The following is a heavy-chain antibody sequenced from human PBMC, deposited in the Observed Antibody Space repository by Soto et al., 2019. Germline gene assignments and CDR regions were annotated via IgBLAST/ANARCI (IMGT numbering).Heavy chain of an antibody. J-gene: IGHJ4*02. CDR3: ARASTTVTYLGFDY. CDR2: INSGGTQI. CDR1: GFTFSSYS. Sequence: EVQLVESGGGLVKPGRSLRLTCEASGFTFSSYSMHWVRQAPGKGLEWVSSINSGGTQIYYADSVKGRFSISRDTVKRSLFLQMNSLRAEDTGVYFCARASTTVTYLGFDYWGQGALLSVS. V-gene: IGHV3-21*04. D-gene: IGHD4-17*01.